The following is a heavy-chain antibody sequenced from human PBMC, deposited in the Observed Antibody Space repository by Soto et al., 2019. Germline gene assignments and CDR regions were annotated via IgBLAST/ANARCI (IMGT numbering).Heavy chain of an antibody. J-gene: IGHJ5*02. CDR3: VKGYCSSTSCPFSWFDP. V-gene: IGHV3-64D*06. D-gene: IGHD2-2*01. CDR2: ISSNGGST. Sequence: GGSLRLSCSASGFTFSSYAMHWVRQAPGKGLEYVSAISSNGGSTYYADSVKGRFTISRDNSKNTLYLQMSSLRAEDTAVYYCVKGYCSSTSCPFSWFDPWGQGTLVTVSS. CDR1: GFTFSSYA.